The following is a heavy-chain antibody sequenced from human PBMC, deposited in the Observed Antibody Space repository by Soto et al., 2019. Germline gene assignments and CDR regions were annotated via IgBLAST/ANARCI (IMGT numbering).Heavy chain of an antibody. J-gene: IGHJ4*02. Sequence: SETLSLTCTVSGGSISSGGYYWSWIRQHPGKGLEWIGYIYYSGSTYYNPSLKSRVTISVDTSKNQFSLKLSSVTAADTAVYYCARRIAAYYFDYWGQGTLVTASS. CDR3: ARRIAAYYFDY. V-gene: IGHV4-31*03. CDR1: GGSISSGGYY. D-gene: IGHD6-25*01. CDR2: IYYSGST.